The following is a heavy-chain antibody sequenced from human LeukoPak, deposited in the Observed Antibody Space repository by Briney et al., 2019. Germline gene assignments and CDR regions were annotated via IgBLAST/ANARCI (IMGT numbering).Heavy chain of an antibody. CDR3: ARCRVSSTSCYYDY. D-gene: IGHD2-2*01. CDR2: ISSNGGST. CDR1: GFTFSSYA. V-gene: IGHV3-64*01. J-gene: IGHJ4*02. Sequence: PGGSLRLSCAASGFTFSSYAMHWVRQAPGKGLEYVSAISSNGGSTYYANSVKGRFTISRDNSKNTLYLQMGSLRAEDMAVYYCARCRVSSTSCYYDYWGQGTLVTVSS.